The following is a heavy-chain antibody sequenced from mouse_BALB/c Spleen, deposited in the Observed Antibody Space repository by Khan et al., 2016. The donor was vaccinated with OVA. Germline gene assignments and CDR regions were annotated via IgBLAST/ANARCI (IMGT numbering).Heavy chain of an antibody. V-gene: IGHV5-6*02. Sequence: EVKLEESGGDLVKPGASLKLSCAASGYTFSSYGMSWVRQTPDQRLEWVAATTRGGSYTYYPDSVKGRVTITGDKAKNTLYLQMTSLKSEDTAMYYCARLGNSWGQGTLVTVSA. CDR3: ARLGNS. CDR2: TTRGGSYT. CDR1: GYTFSSYG. J-gene: IGHJ3*01. D-gene: IGHD2-1*01.